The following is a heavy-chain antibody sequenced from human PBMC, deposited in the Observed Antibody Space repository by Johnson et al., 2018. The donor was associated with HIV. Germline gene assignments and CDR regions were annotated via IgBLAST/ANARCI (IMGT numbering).Heavy chain of an antibody. Sequence: VQLVESGGGLVQPGGSLRLSCAASGFTFSSYAMSWVRQAPGKGLEWVSAISGSGGSTYYADSVKGRFTISRDNSKNTLYLQMNSLRAEDTAAYYCAKARHDYGGTDDAFDIWGQGTMVTVSS. CDR3: AKARHDYGGTDDAFDI. J-gene: IGHJ3*02. CDR1: GFTFSSYA. V-gene: IGHV3-23*04. D-gene: IGHD4-23*01. CDR2: ISGSGGST.